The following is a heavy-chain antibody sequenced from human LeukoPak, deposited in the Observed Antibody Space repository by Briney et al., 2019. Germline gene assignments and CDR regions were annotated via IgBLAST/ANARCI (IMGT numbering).Heavy chain of an antibody. D-gene: IGHD6-13*01. Sequence: SVKVSCKASGGTFSSYAISWVRQAPGQGLEWMGGIIPIFGTANYAQKFQGRVTITADKSTSTAYMELSSLRSEDTAVYYCAREGQQLGSWFDAWGQGTLVTVSS. CDR2: IIPIFGTA. J-gene: IGHJ5*02. CDR3: AREGQQLGSWFDA. V-gene: IGHV1-69*06. CDR1: GGTFSSYA.